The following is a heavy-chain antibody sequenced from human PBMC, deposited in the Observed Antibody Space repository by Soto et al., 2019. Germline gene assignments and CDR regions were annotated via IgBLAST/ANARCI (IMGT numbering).Heavy chain of an antibody. V-gene: IGHV1-3*01. D-gene: IGHD1-20*01. CDR2: INAGNGNT. CDR1: GYTFTSYA. Sequence: ASVKVSCKASGYTFTSYAMHWVRQAPGQRLEWMGWINAGNGNTKYSQKFQGRVTITRDASASTAYMELSSLRSEDTAVYYCARGGSGITGTTYAFDIWGQGTMVTVSS. CDR3: ARGGSGITGTTYAFDI. J-gene: IGHJ3*02.